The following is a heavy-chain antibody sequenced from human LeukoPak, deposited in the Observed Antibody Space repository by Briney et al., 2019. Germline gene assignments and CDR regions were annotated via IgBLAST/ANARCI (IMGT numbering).Heavy chain of an antibody. Sequence: GGSLRLSCAGAGFTFSYYAMSWVRQASGKGLEWVSVISGGGTTTYYADSVKCRFTISRDNSKNTLYLQMNSLRAEDTAVYYCVKEPQIGRSGSCTTDVARGYCWFDPWGQGTLVTVSS. V-gene: IGHV3-23*01. J-gene: IGHJ5*02. CDR1: GFTFSYYA. D-gene: IGHD1-26*01. CDR3: VKEPQIGRSGSCTTDVARGYCWFDP. CDR2: ISGGGTTT.